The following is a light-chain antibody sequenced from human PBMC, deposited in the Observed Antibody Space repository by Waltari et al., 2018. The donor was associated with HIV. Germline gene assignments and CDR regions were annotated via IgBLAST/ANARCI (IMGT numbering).Light chain of an antibody. V-gene: IGLV1-40*01. CDR2: GNS. CDR1: SSNIGAGYD. Sequence: QSVLTQPPSVSGAPGQRVTISCTGSSSNIGAGYDVHWYQQLPGTATKLLIYGNSNRPSGVPDRFSGSKSGTSASLAITGLQAEDEADYYGQSYDSSLGGWVFGGGTKLTVL. J-gene: IGLJ3*02. CDR3: QSYDSSLGGWV.